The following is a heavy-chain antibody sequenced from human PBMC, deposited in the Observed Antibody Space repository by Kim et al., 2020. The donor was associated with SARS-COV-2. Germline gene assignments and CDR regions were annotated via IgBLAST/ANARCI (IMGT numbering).Heavy chain of an antibody. CDR1: GGSISSSNW. CDR2: IYHSGST. V-gene: IGHV4-4*02. J-gene: IGHJ4*01. D-gene: IGHD6-19*01. CDR3: ARDHPGIAVAGTEGFDY. Sequence: SETLSLTCAVSGGSISSSNWWSWVRQPPGKGLEWIGEIYHSGSTNYNPSLKSRVTISVDKSKNQFSLKLSSVTAADTAVYYCARDHPGIAVAGTEGFDYWGQGTLVTVSS.